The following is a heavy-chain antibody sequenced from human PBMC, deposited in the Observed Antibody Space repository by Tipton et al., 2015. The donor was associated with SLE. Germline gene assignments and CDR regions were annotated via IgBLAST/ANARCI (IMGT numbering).Heavy chain of an antibody. CDR3: ARKAAAGPGVDWYFDL. CDR1: GFTFSDYY. CDR2: ISSSGSTI. D-gene: IGHD6-13*01. V-gene: IGHV3-11*01. J-gene: IGHJ2*01. Sequence: SLRPSCAASGFTFSDYYMSWIRQAPGKGLEWVSYISSSGSTIYYADSVKGRFTISRDNAKNSLYLQMNSLRAEDTAVYYCARKAAAGPGVDWYFDLWGRGTLVTVSS.